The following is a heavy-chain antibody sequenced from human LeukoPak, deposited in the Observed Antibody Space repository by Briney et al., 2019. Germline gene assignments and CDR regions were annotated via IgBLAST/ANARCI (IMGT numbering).Heavy chain of an antibody. D-gene: IGHD3-9*01. CDR3: ARDPHTGLRYFDL. CDR2: IIPIFGTA. J-gene: IGHJ4*02. Sequence: GASVKVSCKASGGTFSSYAISWVRQAPGQGLEWMGGIIPIFGTANYAQKFQGRVTMTRDTSISTAYMELSRLRSDDTAVYYCARDPHTGLRYFDLWGQGTLVTVSS. V-gene: IGHV1-69*05. CDR1: GGTFSSYA.